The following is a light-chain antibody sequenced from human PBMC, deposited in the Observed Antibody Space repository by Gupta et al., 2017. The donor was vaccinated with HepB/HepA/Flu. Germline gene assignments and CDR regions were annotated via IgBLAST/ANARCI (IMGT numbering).Light chain of an antibody. CDR2: SSN. Sequence: QSVLTQPPSASGTPGQRVTTSCSGSSSNIGSNTVNWYQQLPGTAPKLLIYSSNQRPSGVPDRFSGSKSGASASLAISGLQSEDEADYYCAAWDDSLNGRVFGGGTKLTVL. CDR3: AAWDDSLNGRV. CDR1: SSNIGSNT. V-gene: IGLV1-44*01. J-gene: IGLJ2*01.